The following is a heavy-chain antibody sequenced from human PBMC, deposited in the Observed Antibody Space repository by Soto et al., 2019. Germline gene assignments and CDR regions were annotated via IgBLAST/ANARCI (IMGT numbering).Heavy chain of an antibody. CDR2: IYYSGST. Sequence: SETLSLTCTVSGGSISSYYWSWIRQPPGKGLEWIGYIYYSGSTNYNPSLKSRVTISVDTSKNQFSLKLSSVTAADTAVYYCARVATGTEYYYYYYMDVWGKGTTVTVSS. CDR1: GGSISSYY. J-gene: IGHJ6*03. CDR3: ARVATGTEYYYYYYMDV. V-gene: IGHV4-59*01. D-gene: IGHD1-1*01.